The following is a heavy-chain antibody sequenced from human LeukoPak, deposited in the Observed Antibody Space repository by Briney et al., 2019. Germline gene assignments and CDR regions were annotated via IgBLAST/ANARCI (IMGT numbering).Heavy chain of an antibody. J-gene: IGHJ3*02. CDR2: IDGYGSTI. CDR3: AEHPGNYESASI. D-gene: IGHD3-22*01. V-gene: IGHV3-74*01. CDR1: GFTFSGYW. Sequence: GGSLRLSCAASGFTFSGYWMHWVRQAPGKGLGWVSRIDGYGSTINYADSVKGRFTISRGNAKNMLYLQMNSLRAEDTAVYYCAEHPGNYESASIWGQGTMVTVSS.